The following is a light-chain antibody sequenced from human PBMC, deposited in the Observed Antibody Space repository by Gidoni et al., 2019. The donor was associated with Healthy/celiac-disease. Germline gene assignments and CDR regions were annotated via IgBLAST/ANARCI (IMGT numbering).Light chain of an antibody. Sequence: QSALTQPASVSGSPGQSITNSCTGTSSDVGGYNYVSWYQQPPGKAPKLMIYDVSNRPSGVSNRFSGSKSGNTASLTISGLQAEDEADYYCSSYTSSSTPLYVFGTGTKVTVL. J-gene: IGLJ1*01. V-gene: IGLV2-14*01. CDR1: SSDVGGYNY. CDR3: SSYTSSSTPLYV. CDR2: DVS.